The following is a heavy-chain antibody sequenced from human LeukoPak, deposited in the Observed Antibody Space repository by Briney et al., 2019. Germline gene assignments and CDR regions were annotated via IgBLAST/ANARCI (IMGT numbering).Heavy chain of an antibody. CDR1: GFTFSSYW. V-gene: IGHV3-74*01. Sequence: PGGSLRLSCAASGFTFSSYWMHWVRQAPGKGLVWVSRINSDGSSTSYADSVKGRFTISRDNAKNTLYLQMNSLRAEDTAVYYCARGIAAAGTCDYWGQGTLVTVSS. CDR2: INSDGSST. CDR3: ARGIAAAGTCDY. D-gene: IGHD6-13*01. J-gene: IGHJ4*02.